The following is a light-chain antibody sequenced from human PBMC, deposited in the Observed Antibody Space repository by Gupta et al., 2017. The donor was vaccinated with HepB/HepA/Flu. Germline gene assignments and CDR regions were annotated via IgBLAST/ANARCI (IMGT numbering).Light chain of an antibody. CDR1: QSISGY. J-gene: IGKJ2*01. CDR3: QQSHSTPYT. Sequence: DIQMTQSPSSLSASVGDRVTITCRASQSISGYLNWYQHKPGKAPKLLIYTASNLQSGVPSRFSGSGSGTDFTLTITSLQPEDFATYYCQQSHSTPYTFGQGTKLEIK. V-gene: IGKV1-39*01. CDR2: TAS.